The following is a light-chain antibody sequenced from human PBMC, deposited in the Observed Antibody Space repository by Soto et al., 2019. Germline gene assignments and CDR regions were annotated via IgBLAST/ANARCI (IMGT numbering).Light chain of an antibody. CDR3: SSYTTSYFYV. J-gene: IGLJ1*01. Sequence: QSVLTQPASVSGSPGQSITISCTGSGRDIGAYNYVSWYQQHPGKAPKLIIYGVKNRPSGVSNRLSASKSAFTASLTISGLQAEDEADYYCSSYTTSYFYVFGPGTKVTVL. CDR1: GRDIGAYNY. CDR2: GVK. V-gene: IGLV2-14*01.